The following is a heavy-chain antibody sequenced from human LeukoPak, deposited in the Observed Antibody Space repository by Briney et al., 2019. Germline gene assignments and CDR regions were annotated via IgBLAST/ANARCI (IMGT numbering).Heavy chain of an antibody. J-gene: IGHJ4*02. CDR2: IYYSGST. Sequence: SETLSLTCTVSGGSISSSSYYWGWIRQPPGKGLEWIGYIYYSGSTYYNPSLKSRVTISVDTSKNQFSLKLSSVTAADTAVYYCARDHYSYGYDYWGQGTLVTVSS. CDR1: GGSISSSSYY. CDR3: ARDHYSYGYDY. V-gene: IGHV4-31*03. D-gene: IGHD5-18*01.